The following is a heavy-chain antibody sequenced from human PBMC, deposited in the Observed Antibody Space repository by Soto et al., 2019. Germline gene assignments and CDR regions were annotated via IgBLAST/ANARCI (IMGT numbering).Heavy chain of an antibody. CDR1: GFTFSNAW. CDR3: TTDNQGPSDYYNYGMDV. Sequence: EVQLVESGGGLVKPGGSLRLSCAASGFTFSNAWMSWVRQAPGKGLEWVGRIKSKTDGGTTDYAAPVKGRFTISRDDSKNTLYLQMNSLKTEDTAVYYCTTDNQGPSDYYNYGMDVWGQGTTVTVSS. V-gene: IGHV3-15*01. J-gene: IGHJ6*02. CDR2: IKSKTDGGTT.